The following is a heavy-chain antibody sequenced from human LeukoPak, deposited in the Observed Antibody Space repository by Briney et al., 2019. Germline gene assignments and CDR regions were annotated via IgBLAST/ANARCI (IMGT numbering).Heavy chain of an antibody. Sequence: PGGSLRLSCAASGFTFSSYSMNWVRQAPGKGLEWVSSISSSSSYIYYADSVKGRFTISRDNAKNSLYLQMNSLRAEDTAVYYCAREYDFWSGYYSPDAFDIWGQGTMVTVSS. J-gene: IGHJ3*02. CDR2: ISSSSSYI. D-gene: IGHD3-3*01. V-gene: IGHV3-21*01. CDR3: AREYDFWSGYYSPDAFDI. CDR1: GFTFSSYS.